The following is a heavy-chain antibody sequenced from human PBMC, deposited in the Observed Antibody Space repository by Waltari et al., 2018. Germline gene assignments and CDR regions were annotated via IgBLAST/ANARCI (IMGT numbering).Heavy chain of an antibody. CDR3: ASQIRYNSGWIPFDY. Sequence: EVQLVESGGGLVQPGGSLRLSCVGSGFPSGTYWMPWVRQVPGKGLEWVDTIRKDGGVKYYVDSVKGRFTISRDNARNSLFLQMSSLRVEDTAIYYCASQIRYNSGWIPFDYWGQGTLVTVSS. V-gene: IGHV3-7*01. J-gene: IGHJ4*02. CDR1: GFPSGTYW. CDR2: IRKDGGVK. D-gene: IGHD6-19*01.